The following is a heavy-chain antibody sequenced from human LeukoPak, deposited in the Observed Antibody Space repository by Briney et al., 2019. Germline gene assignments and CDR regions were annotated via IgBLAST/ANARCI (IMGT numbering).Heavy chain of an antibody. CDR3: TKDPNGDYIGAFDP. J-gene: IGHJ5*02. V-gene: IGHV3-23*01. CDR2: ITGGHYAT. Sequence: PRGSLRLSCAASGFSFSSFAMTWVRQAPGKGLEWVSSITGGHYATYNTDSVKGRFTISRDNAKNTLYLQMNSLRADDTAIYYCTKDPNGDYIGAFDPWGQGTLVTVSS. D-gene: IGHD4-17*01. CDR1: GFSFSSFA.